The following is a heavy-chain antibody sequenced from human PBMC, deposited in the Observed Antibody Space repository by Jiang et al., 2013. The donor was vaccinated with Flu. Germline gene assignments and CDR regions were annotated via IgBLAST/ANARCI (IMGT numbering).Heavy chain of an antibody. J-gene: IGHJ6*03. CDR1: GASVSRGRFY. CDR3: ARQDTVTTGKFYYMDV. Sequence: SLTCAVSGASVSRGRFYWTWIRQTPGKGLEWIGYIYYSGTTLYNPSLKSRVTISVDTSKYQFSLKLSSVTAADTAVYYCARQDTVTTGKFYYMDVWGKGTTVTVSS. D-gene: IGHD4-17*01. CDR2: IYYSGTT. V-gene: IGHV4-61*01.